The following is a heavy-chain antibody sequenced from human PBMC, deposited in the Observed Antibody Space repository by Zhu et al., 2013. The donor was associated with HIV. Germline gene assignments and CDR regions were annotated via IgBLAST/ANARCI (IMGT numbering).Heavy chain of an antibody. CDR3: ARDRRDIVLMLYGGAPYDGFDI. CDR2: INPKSGGT. J-gene: IGHJ3*02. V-gene: IGHV1-2*02. Sequence: QVQLVQSGAEVKKPGASVRVSCKASGYTFTSSYLHWVRQAPGQGLEWMGWINPKSGGTNYAQKFQGRVTMTRDTSISTAYMALSRLRSDDTAVYYCARDRRDIVLMLYGGAPYDGFDIWGQGTMVTVSS. D-gene: IGHD2-8*01. CDR1: GYTFTSSY.